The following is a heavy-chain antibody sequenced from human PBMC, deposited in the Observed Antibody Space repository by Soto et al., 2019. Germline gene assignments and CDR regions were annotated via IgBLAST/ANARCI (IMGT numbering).Heavy chain of an antibody. J-gene: IGHJ4*02. V-gene: IGHV4-59*01. D-gene: IGHD6-6*01. CDR3: ASWYSSSSDSSFDY. CDR2: IYYSGST. Sequence: SEILSLTCTVSGGSISSYYWSWIRQPPGKGLEWIGYIYYSGSTNYNPSLKSRVTISVDTSKNQFSLKLSSVTAADTAVYYCASWYSSSSDSSFDYWGQGTLVTVSS. CDR1: GGSISSYY.